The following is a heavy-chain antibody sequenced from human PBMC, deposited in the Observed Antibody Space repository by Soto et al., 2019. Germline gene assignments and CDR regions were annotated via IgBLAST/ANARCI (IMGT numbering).Heavy chain of an antibody. CDR1: GGSFSGYY. Sequence: PSETLSLTCAVYGGSFSGYYWSWIRQPPGKGLEWIGEINHSGSTNYNPSLKSRVTISVDTSKNQFSLKLSSVTAADTAVYYCARGGIAAAGTLHYYYYGMDVWGQGTTVTVSS. J-gene: IGHJ6*02. D-gene: IGHD6-13*01. V-gene: IGHV4-34*01. CDR3: ARGGIAAAGTLHYYYYGMDV. CDR2: INHSGST.